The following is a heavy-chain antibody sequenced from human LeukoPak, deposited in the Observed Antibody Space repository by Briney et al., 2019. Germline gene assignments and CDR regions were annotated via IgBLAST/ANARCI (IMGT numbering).Heavy chain of an antibody. CDR3: ARGGANWGSHLDY. CDR2: ISSSSSYI. CDR1: GFTFSSYS. Sequence: GRSLRLSCAASGFTFSSYSMNWVRQAPGKGLEWVSSISSSSSYIYYADSVKGRFTISRDNAKNSLYLQMNSLRAEDTAVYYCARGGANWGSHLDYWGQGTLVTVSS. J-gene: IGHJ4*02. D-gene: IGHD7-27*01. V-gene: IGHV3-21*01.